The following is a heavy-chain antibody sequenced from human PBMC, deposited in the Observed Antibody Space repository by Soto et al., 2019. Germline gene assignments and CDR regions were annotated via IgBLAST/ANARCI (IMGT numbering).Heavy chain of an antibody. CDR2: IYYSGGT. Sequence: SETLSLTCTVSGGSISSSYYYWGWIRQPPGKGLEWIGSIYYSGGTYYSPSLKGRVTMSVDTSKNQFSLKLSSVTAADTAVYYCARPSGSYLYYFDFWGQGTLVTVSS. D-gene: IGHD1-26*01. CDR3: ARPSGSYLYYFDF. CDR1: GGSISSSYYY. V-gene: IGHV4-39*01. J-gene: IGHJ4*02.